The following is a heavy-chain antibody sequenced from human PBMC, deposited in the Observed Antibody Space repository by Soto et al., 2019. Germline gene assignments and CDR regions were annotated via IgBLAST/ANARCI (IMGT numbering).Heavy chain of an antibody. J-gene: IGHJ4*02. CDR1: GFTFSSYS. CDR2: ISSSSSYI. D-gene: IGHD3-3*01. CDR3: ARLRRYDFWSGYCSG. Sequence: GGSQRLSCAASGFTFSSYSVNWVRQAPGKGLEWVSSISSSSSYIYYADSVKGRFTISRDNAKNSLYLQMNSLRAEDTAVYYCARLRRYDFWSGYCSGWGQGTLVTVSS. V-gene: IGHV3-21*01.